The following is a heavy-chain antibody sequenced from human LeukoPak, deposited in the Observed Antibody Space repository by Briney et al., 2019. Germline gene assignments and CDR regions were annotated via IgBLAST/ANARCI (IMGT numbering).Heavy chain of an antibody. V-gene: IGHV4-34*01. J-gene: IGHJ4*02. D-gene: IGHD3-9*01. CDR1: GGSFSGYY. Sequence: SETLSLTCAVYGGSFSGYYWSWIRQPPGKGLEWIGEINHSGSTNYNPSLESRVTISVDTSKNQFSLKLSSVTAADTAVYYCASSDDILTGYYKGLDNWGQGTLVTVSS. CDR2: INHSGST. CDR3: ASSDDILTGYYKGLDN.